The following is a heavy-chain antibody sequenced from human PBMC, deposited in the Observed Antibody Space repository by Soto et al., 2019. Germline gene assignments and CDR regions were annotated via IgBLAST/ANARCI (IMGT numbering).Heavy chain of an antibody. CDR1: GFTFSSYW. V-gene: IGHV3-74*01. CDR3: ARDPLIGDTDYGLDV. Sequence: EVQLVESGGGLVQPGGSLIVSCAASGFTFSSYWMHWVRQAPGKGLVWVSRINNDGSSTSYAESVKGRFTISRDNAKSTLHLEMSSLRAGDTAVYYCARDPLIGDTDYGLDVWGQGTTVTVS. D-gene: IGHD2-21*01. J-gene: IGHJ6*02. CDR2: INNDGSST.